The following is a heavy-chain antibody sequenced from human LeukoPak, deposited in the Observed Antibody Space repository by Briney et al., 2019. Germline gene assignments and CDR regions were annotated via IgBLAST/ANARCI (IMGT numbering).Heavy chain of an antibody. J-gene: IGHJ4*02. CDR3: AREDIDTAMGCIDY. Sequence: SVKVSCKASGGTFSSYAISWVRQAPGQGLEWMGRIIPIFGTANYAQKFQGRVTITTDESTSTAYMELSSLRSEDTAVYYCAREDIDTAMGCIDYWGQGTLVTVSS. D-gene: IGHD5-18*01. V-gene: IGHV1-69*05. CDR2: IIPIFGTA. CDR1: GGTFSSYA.